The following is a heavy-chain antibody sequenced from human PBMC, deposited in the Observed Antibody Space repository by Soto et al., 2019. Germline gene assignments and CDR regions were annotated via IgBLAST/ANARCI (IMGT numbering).Heavy chain of an antibody. D-gene: IGHD5-12*01. J-gene: IGHJ3*02. Sequence: ASVKVSCKASGYTFTGYYMHWVRQAPGQGLEWMGWINPNSGGTNYAQKFQGWVTMTRETSISKAYMELSGLRSDDTAVYYCARETGYEFMRDYAFDIWGQGTMVTVSS. CDR2: INPNSGGT. CDR1: GYTFTGYY. CDR3: ARETGYEFMRDYAFDI. V-gene: IGHV1-2*04.